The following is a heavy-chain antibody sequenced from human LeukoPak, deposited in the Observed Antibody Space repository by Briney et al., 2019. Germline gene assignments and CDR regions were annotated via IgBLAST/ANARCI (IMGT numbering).Heavy chain of an antibody. CDR2: IHYSGST. J-gene: IGHJ5*02. Sequence: PSETLSLTCTVSGGSISSSTYYWGWIRQPPGKGLEWIGSIHYSGSTYYNPSLKSRVTISVDTSKNQFSLKLSSVTAADTAVYYCASSGYSYGYTTWGQGTLVTVSS. CDR1: GGSISSSTYY. CDR3: ASSGYSYGYTT. D-gene: IGHD5-18*01. V-gene: IGHV4-39*07.